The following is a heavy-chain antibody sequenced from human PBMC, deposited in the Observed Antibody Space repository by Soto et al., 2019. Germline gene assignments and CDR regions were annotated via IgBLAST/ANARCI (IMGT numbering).Heavy chain of an antibody. CDR2: ISYDGSNK. Sequence: GGSLSLSCAASGFTFSSYAMHWVRQAPGKGLEGVAVISYDGSNKYYADSVKGRFTISRDNSKNTLYLQMNSMRAEDTAVYYCARDPIGVHPYYFDYWGQGTLVTVSS. V-gene: IGHV3-30-3*01. CDR3: ARDPIGVHPYYFDY. J-gene: IGHJ4*02. CDR1: GFTFSSYA.